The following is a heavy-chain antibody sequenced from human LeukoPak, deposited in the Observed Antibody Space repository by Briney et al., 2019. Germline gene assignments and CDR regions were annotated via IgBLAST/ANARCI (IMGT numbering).Heavy chain of an antibody. V-gene: IGHV1-69*04. J-gene: IGHJ4*02. Sequence: SVKVSCKASGGTFSSYGISWVRQAPGQGLEWMGRIIPILGIANYAQKFQGRVTITADKSTSTAYMELSSLRSEDTAVYYCARHGVPAAPFDYWGQGTLVTVSS. CDR3: ARHGVPAAPFDY. D-gene: IGHD2-2*01. CDR1: GGTFSSYG. CDR2: IIPILGIA.